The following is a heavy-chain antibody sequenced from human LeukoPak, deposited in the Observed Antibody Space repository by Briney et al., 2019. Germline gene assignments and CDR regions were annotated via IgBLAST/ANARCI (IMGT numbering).Heavy chain of an antibody. J-gene: IGHJ4*02. CDR1: RGTFSSYA. Sequence: SVKVSCKASRGTFSSYAISWVRQAPGQGLEWMGGIIPIFGTANYAQKFQGRVTITADESTSTAYMELSSLRSEDTAVYYCASGNYYDSSGYYPEDYWGQGTLVTVSS. CDR2: IIPIFGTA. CDR3: ASGNYYDSSGYYPEDY. D-gene: IGHD3-22*01. V-gene: IGHV1-69*01.